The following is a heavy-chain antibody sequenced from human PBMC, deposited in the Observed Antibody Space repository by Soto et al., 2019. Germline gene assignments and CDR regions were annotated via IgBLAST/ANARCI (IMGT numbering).Heavy chain of an antibody. CDR3: ARGQYSSGAYFDY. J-gene: IGHJ4*02. D-gene: IGHD6-19*01. Sequence: PSETLSLTCTVSGGSISSYYWSWIRQPPGKGLEWIGYVYYSESTNYNPSLKSRVTISVDTSKNQLSLNLRSVTAADTAVYYCARGQYSSGAYFDYWGQGTLVTVSS. CDR2: VYYSEST. V-gene: IGHV4-59*01. CDR1: GGSISSYY.